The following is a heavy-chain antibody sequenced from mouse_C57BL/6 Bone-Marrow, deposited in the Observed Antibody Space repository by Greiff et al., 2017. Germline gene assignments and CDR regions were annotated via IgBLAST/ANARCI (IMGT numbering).Heavy chain of an antibody. D-gene: IGHD1-2*01. J-gene: IGHJ1*03. CDR1: GYTFTSYW. CDR3: ARKGDYYGPWYFDV. Sequence: QVQLQQPGAELVRPGTSVKLSCKASGYTFTSYWMHWVKQRPGQGLEWIGVIDPSDSYTNYNQKFKGKATLTVDTSSSTAYMQLSSLTSEDSAVYYCARKGDYYGPWYFDVWGTGTTVTVSS. V-gene: IGHV1-59*01. CDR2: IDPSDSYT.